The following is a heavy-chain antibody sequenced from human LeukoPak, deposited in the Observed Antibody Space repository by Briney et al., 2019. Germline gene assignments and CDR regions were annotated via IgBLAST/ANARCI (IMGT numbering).Heavy chain of an antibody. CDR2: VNPNSGGT. D-gene: IGHD6-19*01. Sequence: ASVKVSCKASGYTCTGYYMHWVRQAPGQGLEWMGWVNPNSGGTNYAQKFQGRVTMTRDTSISTAYMELSRLRSDDTAVYYYANARDTSGWLKSFQHWGQGTLVTVSS. CDR1: GYTCTGYY. J-gene: IGHJ1*01. CDR3: ANARDTSGWLKSFQH. V-gene: IGHV1-2*02.